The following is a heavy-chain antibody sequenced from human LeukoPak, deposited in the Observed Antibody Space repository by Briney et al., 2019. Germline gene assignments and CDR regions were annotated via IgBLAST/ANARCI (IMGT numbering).Heavy chain of an antibody. Sequence: SVKVSCKASGGTFSSYAISWVRQAPGQGLEWMGGIIPIFGTANYAQKFRGRVTITADESTSTAYMELSSLRSEDTAVYYCARLTYYYGSGSPWGQGTLVTVSS. V-gene: IGHV1-69*01. D-gene: IGHD3-10*01. CDR1: GGTFSSYA. CDR2: IIPIFGTA. J-gene: IGHJ5*02. CDR3: ARLTYYYGSGSP.